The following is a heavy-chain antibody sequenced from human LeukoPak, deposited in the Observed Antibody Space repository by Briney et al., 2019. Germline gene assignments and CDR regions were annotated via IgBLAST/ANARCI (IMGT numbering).Heavy chain of an antibody. D-gene: IGHD6-6*01. CDR3: ASLPRIAARPRQIDY. Sequence: SETLSLTCTVSGGSISSSSYYWGWIRQPPGKGLEWIGSIYYSGSTYYNPSLKSRVTISVDTSKNQFPLKLSSVTAADTAVYYCASLPRIAARPRQIDYWGQGTLVTVSS. CDR1: GGSISSSSYY. V-gene: IGHV4-39*01. CDR2: IYYSGST. J-gene: IGHJ4*02.